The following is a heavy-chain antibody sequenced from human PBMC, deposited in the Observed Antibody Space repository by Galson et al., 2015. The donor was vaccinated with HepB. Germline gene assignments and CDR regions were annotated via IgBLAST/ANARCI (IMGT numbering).Heavy chain of an antibody. CDR1: GFSLTTTGMG. V-gene: IGHV2-5*01. J-gene: IGHJ4*02. Sequence: PALVKPTQTLAVTCTFSGFSLTTTGMGVGWIRQPSGKALEWLALIYWNDDKLYSPSLKNRLSITRDTSNNQVVLTMTNMDPVDSATYYCAHRGIQYSSSWGYWGQGTLVTVSS. CDR2: IYWNDDK. D-gene: IGHD6-13*01. CDR3: AHRGIQYSSSWGY.